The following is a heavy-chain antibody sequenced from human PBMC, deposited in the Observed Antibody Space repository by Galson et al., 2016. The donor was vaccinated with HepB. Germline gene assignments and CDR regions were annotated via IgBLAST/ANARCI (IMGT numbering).Heavy chain of an antibody. CDR3: ASALGGTTRYFDL. D-gene: IGHD2-15*01. CDR1: GGSISSGGYS. J-gene: IGHJ2*01. CDR2: IHQSGTT. V-gene: IGHV4-30-2*01. Sequence: TLSLTCAVSGGSISSGGYSWTWIRQPPGKGLEWIGDIHQSGTTDYNPSRKSRVTISIDTSKNHFSLKLTSVTAADTAVYFCASALGGTTRYFDLWGRGTLVTVSS.